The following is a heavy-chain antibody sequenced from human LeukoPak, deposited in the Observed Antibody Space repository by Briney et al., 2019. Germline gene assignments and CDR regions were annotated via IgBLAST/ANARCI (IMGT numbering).Heavy chain of an antibody. CDR1: GGSFSGYY. J-gene: IGHJ4*02. D-gene: IGHD3-22*01. Sequence: SETLSLTCAVYGGSFSGYYWSWIRQPPGKGLEWIGEINHSGSTNYNPSLKSRVTISVDTSKNQFSLKLSSVTAADTAVYYCARGRPYYYDSSGPYNYWGQGTLVPVSS. V-gene: IGHV4-34*01. CDR3: ARGRPYYYDSSGPYNY. CDR2: INHSGST.